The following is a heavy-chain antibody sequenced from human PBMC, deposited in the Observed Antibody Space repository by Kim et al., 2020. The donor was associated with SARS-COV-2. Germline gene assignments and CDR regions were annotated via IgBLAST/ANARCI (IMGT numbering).Heavy chain of an antibody. D-gene: IGHD3-3*01. CDR1: GFTFSNYA. CDR3: AKGLTILLDF. CDR2: ISCDGSVK. Sequence: GGSLRLSCAASGFTFSNYAMHWVRQAPGKGLEWVATISCDGSVKNYADSVKGRFTISRDDSKNTLYLEMNSLRVEDTAVYYCAKGLTILLDFWGQGSLVTVSS. V-gene: IGHV3-30*18. J-gene: IGHJ4*02.